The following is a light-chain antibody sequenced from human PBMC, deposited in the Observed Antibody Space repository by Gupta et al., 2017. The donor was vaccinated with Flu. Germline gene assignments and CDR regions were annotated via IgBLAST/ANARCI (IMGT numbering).Light chain of an antibody. J-gene: IGLJ2*01. CDR1: SSNIGINY. CDR2: DDD. V-gene: IGLV1-51*01. Sequence: KVTISWCASSSNIGINYVSWYQQDPRTAPKLLSFDDDKQPSGVPDRFSGSKSGTSATLDITGLQAGDEADYYCRTCDSGRTAGVFGGGTKLTVL. CDR3: RTCDSGRTAGV.